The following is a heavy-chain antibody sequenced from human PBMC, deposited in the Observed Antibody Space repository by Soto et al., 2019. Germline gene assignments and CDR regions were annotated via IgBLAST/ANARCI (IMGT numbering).Heavy chain of an antibody. Sequence: ASVKVSCKASGYTFTGYYMHWVRQAPGQGLEWMGWVNPNSGGTNYAQKFQGWVTMTRDTSISTAYMELSRLRSDDTAVYYCAKGEAETLSFDIWGQGTMVTVSS. CDR2: VNPNSGGT. D-gene: IGHD3-16*01. J-gene: IGHJ3*02. CDR3: AKGEAETLSFDI. V-gene: IGHV1-2*04. CDR1: GYTFTGYY.